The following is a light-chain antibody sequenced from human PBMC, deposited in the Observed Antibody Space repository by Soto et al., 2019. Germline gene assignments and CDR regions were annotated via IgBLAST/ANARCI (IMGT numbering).Light chain of an antibody. CDR3: QQSYSTLLLT. Sequence: DIQMTQSPSSLSASVGDRVTITCRASQSISSYLNWYQQKPGKAPKLLIYAASSLQSGVPSRFSGSGSGTEFTLNNSSLQPEDFATYYCQQSYSTLLLTFGGGTKVEIK. V-gene: IGKV1-39*01. J-gene: IGKJ4*01. CDR1: QSISSY. CDR2: AAS.